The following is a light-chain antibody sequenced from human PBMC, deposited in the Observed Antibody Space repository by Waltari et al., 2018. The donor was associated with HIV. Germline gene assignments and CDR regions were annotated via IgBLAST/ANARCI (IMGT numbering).Light chain of an antibody. CDR1: QSISSS. Sequence: IQMTQSPSSLSASVGDRVTLTCRASQSISSSLNWYQQKPGKAPKLLIYAASSLQSGVPSRFSGSASGTDFTLTISSLQPEDCATYYCQQSYSTLFTFGPGTKVDIK. J-gene: IGKJ3*01. CDR2: AAS. V-gene: IGKV1-39*01. CDR3: QQSYSTLFT.